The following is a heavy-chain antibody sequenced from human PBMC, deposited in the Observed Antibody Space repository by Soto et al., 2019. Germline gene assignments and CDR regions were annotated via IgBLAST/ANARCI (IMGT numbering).Heavy chain of an antibody. CDR1: GDSVSTNSAT. J-gene: IGHJ5*01. D-gene: IGHD2-8*01. CDR2: TYYRSKWYN. Sequence: SQTLSLTCTISGDSVSTNSATWDWFRQSPSRGLEWLGRTYYRSKWYNDYAVSVKGRITINPDTSNNQLSLQLNSVTPDDTAVYYCARLIGNSWLDSWGQGTRVTVSS. V-gene: IGHV6-1*01. CDR3: ARLIGNSWLDS.